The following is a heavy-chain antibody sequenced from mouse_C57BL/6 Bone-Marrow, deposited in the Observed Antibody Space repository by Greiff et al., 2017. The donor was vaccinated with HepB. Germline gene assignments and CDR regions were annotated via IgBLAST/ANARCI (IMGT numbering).Heavy chain of an antibody. Sequence: VQLQQSVAELVRPGASVKLSCTASGFNIKTTYMHWVKQRPEQGLAWIGRIDPAHGTTKYAPKFPGKATITADTSSNTAYLQLSSLTSKDTAIYYCARSLDYFDDWGQGTTLTVSS. J-gene: IGHJ2*01. CDR2: IDPAHGTT. V-gene: IGHV14-3*01. CDR3: ARSLDYFDD. D-gene: IGHD6-2*01. CDR1: GFNIKTTY.